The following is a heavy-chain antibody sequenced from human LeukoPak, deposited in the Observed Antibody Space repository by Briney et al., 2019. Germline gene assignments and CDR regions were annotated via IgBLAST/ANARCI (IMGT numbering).Heavy chain of an antibody. CDR1: GGSISSYY. J-gene: IGHJ4*02. CDR3: ARCYGSGSYYFDY. D-gene: IGHD3-10*01. Sequence: SETLSLTCTVSGGSISSYYWSWIRQPPGKGLEWIGYIYYSGSTNYNPSLKSRVAISVDTSKNQFSLKLSSVTAADTAVYYCARCYGSGSYYFDYWGQGTLVTVSS. CDR2: IYYSGST. V-gene: IGHV4-59*01.